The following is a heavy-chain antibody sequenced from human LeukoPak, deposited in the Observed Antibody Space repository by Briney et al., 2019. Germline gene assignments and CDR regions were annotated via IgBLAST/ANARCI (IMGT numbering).Heavy chain of an antibody. CDR3: AAETGMEGDYFDY. D-gene: IGHD7-27*01. CDR2: IYTSGST. CDR1: GGSIRSGSYY. V-gene: IGHV4-61*02. J-gene: IGHJ4*02. Sequence: SQTLSLTCTVSGGSIRSGSYYWSWIRQPAGKGLEWIGRIYTSGSTNYNPSLKSRVTISVDTSKNQFSLKLSSVTAADTAVYYCAAETGMEGDYFDYWGQGTLVTVSS.